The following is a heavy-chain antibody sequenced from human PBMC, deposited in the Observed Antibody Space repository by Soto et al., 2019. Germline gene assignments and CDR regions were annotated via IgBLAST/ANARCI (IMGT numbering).Heavy chain of an antibody. D-gene: IGHD3-3*01. CDR1: GYTFTSYG. J-gene: IGHJ5*02. CDR3: ARVITIFGVVNWFDP. Sequence: ASVKVSCKASGYTFTSYGISWVRQAPGQGLEWMGWISAYNGNTNYAQKLQGRDTMNKDKSTSTTYMELRSLKSEDKAVYYCARVITIFGVVNWFDPWGQGTLVTVSS. V-gene: IGHV1-18*01. CDR2: ISAYNGNT.